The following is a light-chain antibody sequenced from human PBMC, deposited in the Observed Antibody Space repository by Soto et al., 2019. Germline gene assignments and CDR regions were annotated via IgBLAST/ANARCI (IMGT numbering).Light chain of an antibody. J-gene: IGKJ1*01. V-gene: IGKV3-11*01. CDR2: DAS. CDR3: QERTGWPPWT. CDR1: QSVSSY. Sequence: EIVLTQSXXXXXXAPXXRATLSXSASQSVSSYLAWYQQKPGQAPRLLIYDASNRATGIPARFSGSGSGTDFTLTISSLEPEDFAVYYCQERTGWPPWTFGQGTKVDIK.